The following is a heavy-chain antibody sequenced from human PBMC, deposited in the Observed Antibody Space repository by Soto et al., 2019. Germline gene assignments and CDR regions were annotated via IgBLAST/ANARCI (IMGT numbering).Heavy chain of an antibody. Sequence: QVQLVQSGAEVKKPGASVKVSCKASGYTFTSYYMHWVRQAPGQGREWMGIINPSGGSTSYAQKFQGRVTMTRDTSTSTVYMELSSLRSEDTAVYYCASSSPGSRTLMDIWGQGTMVTVSS. D-gene: IGHD6-13*01. J-gene: IGHJ3*02. CDR1: GYTFTSYY. CDR2: INPSGGST. CDR3: ASSSPGSRTLMDI. V-gene: IGHV1-46*03.